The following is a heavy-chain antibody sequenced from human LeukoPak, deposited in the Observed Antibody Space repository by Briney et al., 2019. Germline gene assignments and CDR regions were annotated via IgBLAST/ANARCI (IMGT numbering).Heavy chain of an antibody. D-gene: IGHD3-22*01. V-gene: IGHV4-59*08. CDR3: ARSYDTNNRQRFDY. CDR1: GASIRSCY. J-gene: IGHJ4*02. Sequence: SETLSLTCTVSGASIRSCYWSWIRHPPGRGLEWIAYMYYSESPNYNPSLKGRVTMSGEPSRNQFSLKLNSVTAADTAVYYCARSYDTNNRQRFDYWGQGILVTVSP. CDR2: MYYSESP.